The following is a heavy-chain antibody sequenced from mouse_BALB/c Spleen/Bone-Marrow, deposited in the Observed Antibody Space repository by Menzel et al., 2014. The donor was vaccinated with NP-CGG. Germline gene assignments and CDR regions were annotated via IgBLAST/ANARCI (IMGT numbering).Heavy chain of an antibody. CDR1: GFTFSDYY. CDR3: AGTWEAMDY. J-gene: IGHJ4*01. V-gene: IGHV5-4*02. Sequence: DVQLVESGGGLVKPGGSLKLSCAASGFTFSDYYMYWVRQTPEKRLEWVATISDGGTYTYYPDSVRGRFTISRDNAKNNLYLQMSSPKSEDTAMYYCAGTWEAMDYWGQGTSVTVSS. CDR2: ISDGGTYT. D-gene: IGHD3-3*01.